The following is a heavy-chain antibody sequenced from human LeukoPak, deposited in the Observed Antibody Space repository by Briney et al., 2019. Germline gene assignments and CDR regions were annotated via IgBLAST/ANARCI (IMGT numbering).Heavy chain of an antibody. J-gene: IGHJ4*02. D-gene: IGHD3-22*01. V-gene: IGHV3-23*01. Sequence: PGGSLRLSCAASGFTFSSHAMSWVRQAPGKGLEWVSAISSSGGSTYDADSVKGRFTISRDNSKNTLYLQMNSLRAEDTAVYYCARDYYDSSGPFSYWGQGTLVTVSS. CDR1: GFTFSSHA. CDR3: ARDYYDSSGPFSY. CDR2: ISSSGGST.